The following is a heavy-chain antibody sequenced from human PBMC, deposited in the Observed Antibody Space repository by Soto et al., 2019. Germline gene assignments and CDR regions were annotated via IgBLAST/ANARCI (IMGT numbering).Heavy chain of an antibody. CDR2: IYYGVST. CDR1: GASISSSSYY. V-gene: IGHV4-39*01. CDR3: ARHVRFASDVCLSVS. D-gene: IGHD3-10*01. J-gene: IGHJ4*02. Sequence: SETQSLTCTVPGASISSSSYYWGCIRQPPGKRLEWIGNIYYGVSTYYNPSLKSRVTISVDTSTNQFSLTLSSATAAHTTVDYIARHVRFASDVCLSVSWGEGSMVTV.